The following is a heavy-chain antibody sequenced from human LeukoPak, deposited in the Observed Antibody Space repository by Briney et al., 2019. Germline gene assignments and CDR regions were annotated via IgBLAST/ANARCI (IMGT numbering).Heavy chain of an antibody. V-gene: IGHV3-48*01. CDR2: IRSSSNNI. CDR3: AKMGGGFGEPNSDYYYYMDV. CDR1: GFTFSSYG. D-gene: IGHD3-10*01. J-gene: IGHJ6*03. Sequence: GGSLRLSCAASGFTFSSYGMDWVRQPPGKGLEWVSYIRSSSNNINYADSVKGRFTVSRDNAKNTLYLQMNSLRAEDTAVYYCAKMGGGFGEPNSDYYYYMDVWGKGTTVTVSS.